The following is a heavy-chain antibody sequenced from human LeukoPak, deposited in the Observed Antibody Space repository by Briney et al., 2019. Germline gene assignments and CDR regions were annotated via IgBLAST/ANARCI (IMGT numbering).Heavy chain of an antibody. CDR2: IYYTGST. CDR1: GGSISTYY. CDR3: ARVEDSGYDYRGRFDP. V-gene: IGHV4-59*12. Sequence: SETLSLTCTVSGGSISTYYWSWIRQPPGKGLEWIEYIYYTGSTNYNPSLKSRVTISVDTSKNQFSLKLSSVTAADTAVYYCARVEDSGYDYRGRFDPWGQGTLVTVSS. J-gene: IGHJ5*02. D-gene: IGHD5-12*01.